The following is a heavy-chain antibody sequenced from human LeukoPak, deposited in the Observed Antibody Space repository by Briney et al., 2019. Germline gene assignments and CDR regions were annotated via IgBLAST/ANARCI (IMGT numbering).Heavy chain of an antibody. Sequence: GGSLRLSCAASGFSVSNNDMTWVRQAPGKGLEWVSVIYSYGRTYYADSVKGRFDISRYNSKNTLYLQMNRLRAEDTAVYYCAGDTGGFDFWGQGTLVTVSS. CDR1: GFSVSNND. CDR2: IYSYGRT. CDR3: AGDTGGFDF. V-gene: IGHV3-53*01. D-gene: IGHD2-8*02. J-gene: IGHJ4*02.